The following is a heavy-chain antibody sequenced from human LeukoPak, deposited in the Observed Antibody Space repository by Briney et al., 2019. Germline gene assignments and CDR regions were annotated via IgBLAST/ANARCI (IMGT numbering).Heavy chain of an antibody. CDR2: ISSNGGST. CDR1: GFTFSIHG. Sequence: GGSLRLSCAASGFTFSIHGINWVRQAPGKGLEYVSAISSNGGSTYYANSVKGRFTISRDNSKNTLYLQMGSLRAEDMAVYYCARVGSGWYYFDYWGQGTLVTVSS. V-gene: IGHV3-64*01. D-gene: IGHD6-19*01. J-gene: IGHJ4*02. CDR3: ARVGSGWYYFDY.